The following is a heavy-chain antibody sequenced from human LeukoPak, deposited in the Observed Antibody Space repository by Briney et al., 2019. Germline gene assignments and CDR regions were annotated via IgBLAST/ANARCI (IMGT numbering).Heavy chain of an antibody. CDR3: AREMNPYYYYGMDV. J-gene: IGHJ6*02. Sequence: ASVKVSCKASGYTFTSYGINWVRQATGQGLEWMGWMNPNSGNTGYAQKFQGRVTMTRNTSITTAYMELSSLTSEDTAVYYCAREMNPYYYYGMDVWGQGTTVTVSS. V-gene: IGHV1-8*01. CDR2: MNPNSGNT. CDR1: GYTFTSYG. D-gene: IGHD1-14*01.